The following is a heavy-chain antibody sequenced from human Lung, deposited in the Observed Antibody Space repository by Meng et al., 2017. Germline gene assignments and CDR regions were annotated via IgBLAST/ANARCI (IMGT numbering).Heavy chain of an antibody. J-gene: IGHJ4*02. V-gene: IGHV1-18*01. D-gene: IGHD6-19*01. CDR2: ISAYNGNT. CDR3: ARDIGQWLVQRDLDY. CDR1: GYTFTSYG. Sequence: QVQLVQSGAELKKLGASVKVSCKASGYTFTSYGISWVRQAPGRGLEWMGWISAYNGNTNYAQKLQGRVTMTTDTSTSTAYMELRSLRSDDTAVYYCARDIGQWLVQRDLDYWGQGTLVTVSS.